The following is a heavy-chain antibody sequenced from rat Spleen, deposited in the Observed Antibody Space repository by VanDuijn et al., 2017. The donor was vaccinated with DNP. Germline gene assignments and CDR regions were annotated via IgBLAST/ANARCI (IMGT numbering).Heavy chain of an antibody. CDR2: ISSGGST. Sequence: QVQLKESGPGLVQPSQTLSLTCTVSGFSLTSYGVNWVRQPPGKGLEWIATISSGGSTFYNSGLKSRLTISRDTSKSQVFLKMNSLQTEDTATYFCTRSDYSTSWWFAYWGHGTLVTVSS. CDR1: GFSLTSYG. J-gene: IGHJ3*01. D-gene: IGHD1-2*01. CDR3: TRSDYSTSWWFAY. V-gene: IGHV2S12*01.